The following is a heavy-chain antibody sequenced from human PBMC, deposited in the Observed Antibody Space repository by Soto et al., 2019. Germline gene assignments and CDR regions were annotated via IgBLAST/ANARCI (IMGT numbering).Heavy chain of an antibody. V-gene: IGHV1-69*01. CDR3: ASGASRWYPYFFDS. CDR2: IIPYYNTL. CDR1: EGTFNSYA. D-gene: IGHD6-13*01. Sequence: QAQVVQSGAEVRKPGSSVKLSCKASEGTFNSYAIAWVRQAPGQGLEWMGGIIPYYNTLNYAQKCQDRVTIPADDSTNTVYMELSSLRSDDTAVYFCASGASRWYPYFFDSWAQGTLVTVSS. J-gene: IGHJ4*02.